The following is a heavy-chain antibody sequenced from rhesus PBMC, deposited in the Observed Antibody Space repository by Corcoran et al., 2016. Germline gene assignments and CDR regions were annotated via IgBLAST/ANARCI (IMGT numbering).Heavy chain of an antibody. Sequence: EVQLVESGGGLVQPGGSLRLSCAAPGFTSGTSDLIWIRQAPGTGLGLVSYISMGRSIYYSKSVKGRVTSARDNAKNTLDLQMSSRRVEDTAVYYCAKTEREAFDFWGQGLRVTVSS. CDR3: AKTEREAFDF. CDR1: GFTSGTSD. CDR2: ISMGRSI. D-gene: IGHD1-44*02. J-gene: IGHJ3*01. V-gene: IGHV3S43*01.